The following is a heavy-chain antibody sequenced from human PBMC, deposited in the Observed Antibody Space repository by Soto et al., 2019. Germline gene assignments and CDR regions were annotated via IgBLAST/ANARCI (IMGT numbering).Heavy chain of an antibody. CDR3: ARNRAIVVYGMDV. Sequence: PGGSLRLSCAASGFTVSSNYMSWVRQAPGKGLEWVSVIYSDGSTYYADSVKGRFTISRDNSKNTLYLQMNSLRAEDTAVYYCARNRAIVVYGMDVWGQGTTVTVSS. V-gene: IGHV3-53*01. CDR2: IYSDGST. CDR1: GFTVSSNY. D-gene: IGHD2-15*01. J-gene: IGHJ6*02.